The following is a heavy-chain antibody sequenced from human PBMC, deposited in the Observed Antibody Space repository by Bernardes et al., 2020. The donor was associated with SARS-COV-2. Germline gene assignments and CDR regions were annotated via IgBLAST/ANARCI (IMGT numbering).Heavy chain of an antibody. CDR2: ISYDGSNK. J-gene: IGHJ6*02. D-gene: IGHD4-17*01. V-gene: IGHV3-30-3*01. Sequence: GSLSLSCAASGFTLSTYAMHWVRPAPDKGLEWVALISYDGSNKYHADSVKGRFTISRDNSKNTLYLQMNSLRAEDTAVYYCARGYGGNYYYGMDVWGQGTTVTVSS. CDR3: ARGYGGNYYYGMDV. CDR1: GFTLSTYA.